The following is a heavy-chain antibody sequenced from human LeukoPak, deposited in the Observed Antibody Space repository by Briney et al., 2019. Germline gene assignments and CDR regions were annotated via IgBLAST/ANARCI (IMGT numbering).Heavy chain of an antibody. J-gene: IGHJ5*02. CDR3: ARQVNDNGDYLGWFDP. Sequence: SETLSLTCTVSGTTISAFYWAWIRQSPGKGLEWIGYIYTGWTTNYNPSLYSRVTISVDTSKNQILLKLRSVTAADTAVYFCARQVNDNGDYLGWFDPWGQGTLVTVSP. CDR1: GTTISAFY. CDR2: IYTGWTT. D-gene: IGHD4-17*01. V-gene: IGHV4-4*09.